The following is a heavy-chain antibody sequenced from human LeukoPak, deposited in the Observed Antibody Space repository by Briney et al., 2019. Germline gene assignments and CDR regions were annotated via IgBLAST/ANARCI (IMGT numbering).Heavy chain of an antibody. V-gene: IGHV4-31*03. CDR2: ITSSGRT. D-gene: IGHD4-11*01. CDR3: ARVDSDYDFTDY. Sequence: PSETLSLTCTVSGGSISSGGHYWSWVRQHPGRGLEWIGYITSSGRTSYNPSLKSRTTMSVDTSKNQFSLRLSSVTAADTAVYSCARVDSDYDFTDYWGQGTLVTVSS. J-gene: IGHJ4*02. CDR1: GGSISSGGHY.